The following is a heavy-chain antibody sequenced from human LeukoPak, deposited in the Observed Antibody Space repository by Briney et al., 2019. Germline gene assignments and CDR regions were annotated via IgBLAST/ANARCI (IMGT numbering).Heavy chain of an antibody. D-gene: IGHD5-12*01. Sequence: GGSLGLSCAASGFTFSDYYMSWIRQAPGKGLEWVSYISSSGSTIYYADSVKGRFTISRDNAKNSLYLQMNSLRAEDTAVYYCARDPQGVATEYYYGMDVWGQGTTVTVS. J-gene: IGHJ6*02. CDR3: ARDPQGVATEYYYGMDV. CDR2: ISSSGSTI. V-gene: IGHV3-11*01. CDR1: GFTFSDYY.